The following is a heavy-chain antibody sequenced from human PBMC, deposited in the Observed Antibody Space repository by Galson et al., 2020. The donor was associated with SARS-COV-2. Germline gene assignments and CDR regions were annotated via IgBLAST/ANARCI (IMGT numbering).Heavy chain of an antibody. V-gene: IGHV1-2*02. Sequence: ASVKVSCKASGYTFTGYYMHWVRQAPGQGLEWMGWINPNSGGTNYAQKFQGRATMTRDTSISTAYMELSRLRSDDTAVYYCAGESILYYYGDYNYYYGMGVWGQGTTVTVSS. J-gene: IGHJ6*02. D-gene: IGHD4-17*01. CDR3: AGESILYYYGDYNYYYGMGV. CDR1: GYTFTGYY. CDR2: INPNSGGT.